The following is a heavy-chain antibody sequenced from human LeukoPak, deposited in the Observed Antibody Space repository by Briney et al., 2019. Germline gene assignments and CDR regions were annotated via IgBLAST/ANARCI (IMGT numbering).Heavy chain of an antibody. CDR2: INPKNGGT. Sequence: ASVKVSCKAFGYTFAGYYMHWVRQAPGQEIEWMGWINPKNGGTDFAQKFQGRFSMTRDTSISTAYMELRGLRSDDTAVYFCVPAPGGGPYYFDYWGQGTLVTVSS. D-gene: IGHD1-26*01. CDR3: VPAPGGGPYYFDY. CDR1: GYTFAGYY. J-gene: IGHJ4*02. V-gene: IGHV1-2*02.